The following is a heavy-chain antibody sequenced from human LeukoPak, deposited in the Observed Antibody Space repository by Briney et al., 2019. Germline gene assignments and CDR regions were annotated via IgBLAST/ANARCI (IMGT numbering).Heavy chain of an antibody. Sequence: GGSLRLSCAASGFTFSSYGMHWVRQAPGKGLEWVAFIRYDGSNKYYADSVKGRFTISRDNSKNTLYLQMNSLRAEDTAVYYCAKLGVIVVVPAAPTDAFDIWGQGTMVTVSS. CDR3: AKLGVIVVVPAAPTDAFDI. D-gene: IGHD2-2*01. CDR1: GFTFSSYG. V-gene: IGHV3-30*02. CDR2: IRYDGSNK. J-gene: IGHJ3*02.